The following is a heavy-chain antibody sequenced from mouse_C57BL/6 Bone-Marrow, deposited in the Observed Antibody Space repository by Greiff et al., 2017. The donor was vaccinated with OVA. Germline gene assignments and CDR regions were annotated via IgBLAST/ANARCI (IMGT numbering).Heavy chain of an antibody. D-gene: IGHD1-1*01. CDR3: TRIYYYGSSSYFDY. V-gene: IGHV5-9-1*02. Sequence: EVKVEESGAGLVKPGGSLKLSCAASGFTFSSYAMSWVRQTPEKRLEWVAYISSGGDYIYYADTVKGRFTISRDNARNTLYLQMSSLKSEDTAMYYCTRIYYYGSSSYFDYWGQGTTLTVSS. CDR2: ISSGGDYI. CDR1: GFTFSSYA. J-gene: IGHJ2*01.